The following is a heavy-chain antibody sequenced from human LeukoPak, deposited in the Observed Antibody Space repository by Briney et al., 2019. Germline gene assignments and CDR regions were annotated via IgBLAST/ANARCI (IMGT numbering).Heavy chain of an antibody. CDR3: AKGNPYYFDY. V-gene: IGHV3-30-3*01. Sequence: PGRSLRLSCAASGFTFSSYAMHWVRQAPGKGLEWVAVISYDGSNKYYADSVKGRFTISRDNSKNTLYLQMNSLRAEDTAVYYCAKGNPYYFDYWGQGTLVTVSS. CDR2: ISYDGSNK. CDR1: GFTFSSYA. J-gene: IGHJ4*02.